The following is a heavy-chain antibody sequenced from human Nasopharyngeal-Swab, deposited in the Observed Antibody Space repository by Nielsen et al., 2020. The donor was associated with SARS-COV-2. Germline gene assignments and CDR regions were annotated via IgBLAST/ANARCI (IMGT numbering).Heavy chain of an antibody. CDR1: GFTFSRFG. CDR3: ARDGVGATIYYYYGMDV. D-gene: IGHD1-26*01. Sequence: GESLKISCAASGFTFSRFGMGWVRQAPGKWLEWVSAISASGVTIYYADSVKGRFTISRDNAKNSLYLQMNSLRDEDTAVYYCARDGVGATIYYYYGMDVWGQGTTVTVSS. CDR2: ISASGVTI. J-gene: IGHJ6*02. V-gene: IGHV3-48*02.